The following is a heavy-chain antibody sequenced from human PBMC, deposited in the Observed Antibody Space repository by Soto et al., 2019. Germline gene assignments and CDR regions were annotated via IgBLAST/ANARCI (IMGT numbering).Heavy chain of an antibody. CDR3: ARDGLTISASKYYFDF. Sequence: GAAVKFSCKASGGTFSSYAISWVRQAPGQGLDWMGGIIPICGTANYAQKFQGRVTITGDESTSTAYMELSSMRSEDTAVYYCARDGLTISASKYYFDFWGHGTLVTVSS. V-gene: IGHV1-69*13. CDR2: IIPICGTA. D-gene: IGHD3-3*01. J-gene: IGHJ4*01. CDR1: GGTFSSYA.